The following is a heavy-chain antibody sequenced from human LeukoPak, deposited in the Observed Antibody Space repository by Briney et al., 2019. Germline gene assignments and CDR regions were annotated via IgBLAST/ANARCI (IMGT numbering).Heavy chain of an antibody. CDR3: ARDWTVGELRGTFNY. J-gene: IGHJ4*02. Sequence: PGGSLRLSCAASGFTFSSYWMSWVRQAPGKGLEWVANINQDGSEEYYVDSVKGRFTISRDNVKNSLYLQMNSLRAEDTAVYYCARDWTVGELRGTFNYWGQGTLVTVSS. CDR2: INQDGSEE. D-gene: IGHD3-16*01. V-gene: IGHV3-7*01. CDR1: GFTFSSYW.